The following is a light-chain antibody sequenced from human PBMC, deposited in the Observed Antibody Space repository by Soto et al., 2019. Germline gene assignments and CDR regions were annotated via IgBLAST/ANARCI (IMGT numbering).Light chain of an antibody. CDR2: GVS. CDR3: QQYGSSPIT. J-gene: IGKJ5*01. V-gene: IGKV3-15*01. Sequence: EKVMTQSPATLSVSPGERAPLSCRASQSVGSDLAWYQQKPGQAPRLLIYGVSTRATDIPARFSGSGSGTDFTLTISRLEPEDFAVYYCQQYGSSPITFGQGTRLEIK. CDR1: QSVGSD.